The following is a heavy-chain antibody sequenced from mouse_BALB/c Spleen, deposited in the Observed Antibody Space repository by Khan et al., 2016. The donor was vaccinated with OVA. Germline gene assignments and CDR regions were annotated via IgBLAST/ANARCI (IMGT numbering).Heavy chain of an antibody. CDR2: IDPENGDT. CDR3: ARDGYSPWFAY. Sequence: VQLKQSGAELVRPGALVKLSCKASGFNIKDYYMHWVKQRLEQGLVWIGRIDPENGDTIYDPKFQGKASITSDTSSNTAYLQLSSLTSEDTAVYYCARDGYSPWFAYWGQGTLVTVSA. CDR1: GFNIKDYY. J-gene: IGHJ3*01. V-gene: IGHV14-1*02. D-gene: IGHD2-3*01.